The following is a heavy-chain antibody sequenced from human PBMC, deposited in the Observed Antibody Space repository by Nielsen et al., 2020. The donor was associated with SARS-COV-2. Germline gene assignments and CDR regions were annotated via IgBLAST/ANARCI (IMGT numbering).Heavy chain of an antibody. Sequence: GESLKISCAASGFTFSSYGMHWVRQAPGKGLEWVANIKQDGSEKYYVDSVKGRFTISRDNAKNSLYLQMNSLRAEDTAVYYCARDFGDCYDYWGQGTLVTVSS. D-gene: IGHD2-21*01. CDR1: GFTFSSYG. J-gene: IGHJ4*02. CDR2: IKQDGSEK. CDR3: ARDFGDCYDY. V-gene: IGHV3-7*03.